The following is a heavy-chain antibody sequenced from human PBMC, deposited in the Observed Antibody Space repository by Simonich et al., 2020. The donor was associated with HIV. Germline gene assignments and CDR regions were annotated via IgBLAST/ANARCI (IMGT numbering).Heavy chain of an antibody. CDR2: LYSGGST. CDR1: GCTVSSNY. V-gene: IGHV3-53*01. J-gene: IGHJ4*02. CDR3: ARVHVPGSHFDY. D-gene: IGHD2-2*01. Sequence: EVQLVESGGGLIQPGGSLRLSCAASGCTVSSNYMSWVRQSPGKGLDGVSVLYSGGSTYYAAAVKGRFTISRDNSKNTLYLQINSLRAEDTAVYYCARVHVPGSHFDYWGQGTLVTVSS.